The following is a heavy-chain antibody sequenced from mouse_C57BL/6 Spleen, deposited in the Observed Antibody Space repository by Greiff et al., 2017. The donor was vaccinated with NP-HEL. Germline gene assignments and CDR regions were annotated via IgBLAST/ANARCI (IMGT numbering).Heavy chain of an antibody. V-gene: IGHV1-26*01. J-gene: IGHJ4*01. D-gene: IGHD1-1*01. CDR3: ARRGTVEGWSMDY. Sequence: EVQLQQSGPELVKPGASVKISCKASGYTFTDYYMNWVKQSHGKSLEWIGDINPNNGGTSYNQKFKGKATLTVDKSSSTAYMELRSLTSEDSAVYYCARRGTVEGWSMDYWGQGTSVTVSS. CDR1: GYTFTDYY. CDR2: INPNNGGT.